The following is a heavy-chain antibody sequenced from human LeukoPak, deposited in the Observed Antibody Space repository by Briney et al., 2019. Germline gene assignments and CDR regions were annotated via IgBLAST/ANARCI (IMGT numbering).Heavy chain of an antibody. D-gene: IGHD6-13*01. CDR1: GGTLSSYA. J-gene: IGHJ4*02. CDR2: IIPIFGTA. Sequence: SVKVSCKASGGTLSSYAISWVRQAPGQGLEWMGGIIPIFGTANYAQKFQGRVTITTDESTSTAYMELSSLRSEDTAVYYCARGLAAAANFDYWGQGTLVTVSS. CDR3: ARGLAAAANFDY. V-gene: IGHV1-69*05.